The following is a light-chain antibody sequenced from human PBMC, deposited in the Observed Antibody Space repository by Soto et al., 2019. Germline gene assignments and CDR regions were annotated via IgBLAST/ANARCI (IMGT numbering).Light chain of an antibody. J-gene: IGLJ2*01. CDR2: DNN. V-gene: IGLV1-51*01. CDR3: GSWYDSLSAVV. CDR1: SSDIGDNY. Sequence: QSALTQPPSVSAAPGQKVTISCSGSSSDIGDNYVSWYQQLPATAPTLLIYDNNERPSGIPDRFSGSKSGTSATLGITGLQTGDEADYYCGSWYDSLSAVVFGGGTKLTVL.